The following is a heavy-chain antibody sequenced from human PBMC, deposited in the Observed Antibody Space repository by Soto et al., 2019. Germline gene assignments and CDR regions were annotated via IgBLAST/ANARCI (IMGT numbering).Heavy chain of an antibody. V-gene: IGHV3-48*03. Sequence: PGGSPRLSCAASGFTFSTYEMNWVRQAPGKGLXWVXXXXCXGXTXXXXXXVKGRFTISRDNAKNSLYLKMNSVRAADTAVYYCATRSGGGGAFDIWGQGTMVTVS. D-gene: IGHD3-10*01. CDR3: ATRSGGGGAFDI. CDR1: GFTFSTYE. J-gene: IGHJ3*02. CDR2: XXCXGXTX.